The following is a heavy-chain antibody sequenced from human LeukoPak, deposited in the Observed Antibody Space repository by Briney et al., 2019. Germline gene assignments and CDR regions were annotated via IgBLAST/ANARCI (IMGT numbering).Heavy chain of an antibody. CDR2: IYTSGST. CDR3: ARDDSYGDYVHWFDP. Sequence: SETLSLTCTVFGGSISSYYWSWIRQPAGKGLEWIGRIYTSGSTNYNPSLKGRVTMSVDTSKNQFSLKLSSVTAADTAVYYCARDDSYGDYVHWFDPWGQGTLVTVSS. V-gene: IGHV4-4*07. CDR1: GGSISSYY. J-gene: IGHJ5*02. D-gene: IGHD4-17*01.